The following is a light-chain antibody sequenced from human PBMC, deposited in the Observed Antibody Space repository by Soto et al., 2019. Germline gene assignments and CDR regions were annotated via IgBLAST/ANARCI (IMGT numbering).Light chain of an antibody. V-gene: IGKV1-5*03. CDR3: QQYNTYWT. J-gene: IGKJ1*01. Sequence: DIQMTQSPSTLSASVGDRVTITCRASQSISSWLAWYQQKPGKAPKVLIYEASNLESGVSSRFSGSGSGTEFTLTISSLQPEDFATYYCQQYNTYWTFGQGTKVEIK. CDR2: EAS. CDR1: QSISSW.